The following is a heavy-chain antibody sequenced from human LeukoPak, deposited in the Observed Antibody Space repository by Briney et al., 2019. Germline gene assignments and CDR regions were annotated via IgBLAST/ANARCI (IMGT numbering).Heavy chain of an antibody. Sequence: GGSLILSCASSRFTCLSDWMSWLRQIPGKGLEWLGNIKTDGSEKYYLDSVRGRFTISRDDAKNSLFLQMNSLRGEDTAVYYCERVNVGGTYDLDYWGQGTLVTVTS. J-gene: IGHJ4*02. CDR1: RFTCLSDW. CDR3: ERVNVGGTYDLDY. D-gene: IGHD3-16*01. V-gene: IGHV3-7*04. CDR2: IKTDGSEK.